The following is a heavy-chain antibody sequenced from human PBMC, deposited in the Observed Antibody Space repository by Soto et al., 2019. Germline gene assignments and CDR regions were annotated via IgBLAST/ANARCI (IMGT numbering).Heavy chain of an antibody. V-gene: IGHV3-74*01. D-gene: IGHD3-10*01. Sequence: PGGSLRLSCAASGFTSSNYWVHWVRQAPGKGLVWVSRIKSDGSSTSYADSVKGRFTISRDNAKNTLDLQMHGLRAEDMAVYYCARSVRSGSFPYYYYAMDVWGQGTTATVSS. J-gene: IGHJ6*02. CDR2: IKSDGSST. CDR3: ARSVRSGSFPYYYYAMDV. CDR1: GFTSSNYW.